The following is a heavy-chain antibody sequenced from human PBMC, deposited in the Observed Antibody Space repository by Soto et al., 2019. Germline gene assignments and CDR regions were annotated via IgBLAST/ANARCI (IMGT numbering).Heavy chain of an antibody. Sequence: SETLSLTCAVYGGSFSGYYWSWIRQPPGKGLEWIGEINHSGSTNYNPSLKSRVTISVATSKNQFSLKLSSVTAADTAVYYCASVYYYDSSLDYYYGMDIWGQGTTVTVSS. D-gene: IGHD3-22*01. J-gene: IGHJ6*02. CDR2: INHSGST. V-gene: IGHV4-34*01. CDR1: GGSFSGYY. CDR3: ASVYYYDSSLDYYYGMDI.